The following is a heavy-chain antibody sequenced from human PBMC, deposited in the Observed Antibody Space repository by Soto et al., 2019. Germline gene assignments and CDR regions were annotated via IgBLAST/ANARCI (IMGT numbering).Heavy chain of an antibody. CDR3: AGRYSNYYYYGMDV. D-gene: IGHD4-4*01. J-gene: IGHJ6*02. CDR2: IYHSGST. Sequence: PSETLSLTCAVSGGSISSSNWWSWVRQPPGKGLEWIGEIYHSGSTNYNPSLKSRVTISVDKSKNQFSLKLSSVTAADTAVYYCAGRYSNYYYYGMDVWGQGTTVTVSS. CDR1: GGSISSSNW. V-gene: IGHV4-4*02.